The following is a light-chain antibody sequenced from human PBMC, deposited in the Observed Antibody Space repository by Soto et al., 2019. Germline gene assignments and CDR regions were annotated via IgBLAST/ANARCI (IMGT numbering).Light chain of an antibody. CDR1: QGINRW. V-gene: IGKV1-12*01. J-gene: IGKJ4*01. Sequence: DIQMTQSPSSVSASVGDRVTITCRASQGINRWLAWYQQKAGKAPKLLIYGASSLQSGVPSRFSGSGSGSDFTLTISSLQPEDFEIYYCQQTNRFPLTFGGGTKVEIK. CDR3: QQTNRFPLT. CDR2: GAS.